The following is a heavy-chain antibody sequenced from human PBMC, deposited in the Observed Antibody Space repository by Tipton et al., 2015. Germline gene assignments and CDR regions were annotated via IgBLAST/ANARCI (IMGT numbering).Heavy chain of an antibody. CDR3: ARDLEHGMDV. CDR2: IYNSGST. D-gene: IGHD5-24*01. CDR1: DGSISDDY. V-gene: IGHV4-59*01. Sequence: TLSLTCTVSDGSISDDYWNWIRQPPGKGLEWIGYIYNSGSTNYSPSLKSRVTISVDTSKNQLSLTLNSVTAADTAVYYCARDLEHGMDVWGQGTTVTVSS. J-gene: IGHJ6*02.